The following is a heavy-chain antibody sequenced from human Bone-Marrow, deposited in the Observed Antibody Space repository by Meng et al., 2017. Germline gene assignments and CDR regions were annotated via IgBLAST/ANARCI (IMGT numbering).Heavy chain of an antibody. CDR3: ARVAYRWGGDCSYFDY. V-gene: IGHV4-34*01. J-gene: IGHJ4*02. D-gene: IGHD2-21*02. CDR1: GGSFSGYY. Sequence: QVQLQQWGVGLLKPSETLSLTCAVYGGSFSGYYWSWIRQPPGKGLEWIGEINHSGSTNYNPSLKSRVTISVDTSKNQFSLKLSSVTAADTAVYYCARVAYRWGGDCSYFDYWGQGTLVTVSS. CDR2: INHSGST.